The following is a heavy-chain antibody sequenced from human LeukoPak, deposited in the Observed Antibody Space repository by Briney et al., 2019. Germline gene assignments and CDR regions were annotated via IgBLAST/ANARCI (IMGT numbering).Heavy chain of an antibody. CDR3: ARVYYYDRNYYMDV. CDR2: ISSTSSTI. J-gene: IGHJ6*03. V-gene: IGHV3-48*04. D-gene: IGHD3-22*01. Sequence: GGSLRLSCAASEFTFSSYSMNWVRQAPGKGLEWVSYISSTSSTIYYADSVKGRFTISRDNAKNSLYLQMNSLRAEDTAVYYCARVYYYDRNYYMDVWGKGTTVTVSS. CDR1: EFTFSSYS.